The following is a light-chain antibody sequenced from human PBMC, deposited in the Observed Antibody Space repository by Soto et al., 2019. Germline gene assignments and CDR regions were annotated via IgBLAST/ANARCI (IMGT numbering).Light chain of an antibody. J-gene: IGLJ1*01. CDR3: AAWDDSLSGQV. CDR2: RNN. Sequence: QSVLTQPPSASGTPRQRVTISCSGSSSNIGSNYVYWYQQLPGTAPKLLIYRNNQRPSGVPDRFSGSKSGTSASLALSGLWSEDEADYYCAAWDDSLSGQVFGTGTKVTVL. CDR1: SSNIGSNY. V-gene: IGLV1-47*03.